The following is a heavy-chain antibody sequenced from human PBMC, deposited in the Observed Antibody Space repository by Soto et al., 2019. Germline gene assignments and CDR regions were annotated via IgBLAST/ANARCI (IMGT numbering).Heavy chain of an antibody. CDR3: ARADHIVVVPTSLGAMDV. V-gene: IGHV4-4*02. CDR1: GGSISSNKW. D-gene: IGHD2-2*01. J-gene: IGHJ6*02. Sequence: SETLSLTCAVYGGSISSNKWWSWVRQPPGKGLEWIGEIYHSGSTNYNHSLKSRVTISLDKSKNQFSLKLTSVTAADSAVYYCARADHIVVVPTSLGAMDVWGQGTTVPVSS. CDR2: IYHSGST.